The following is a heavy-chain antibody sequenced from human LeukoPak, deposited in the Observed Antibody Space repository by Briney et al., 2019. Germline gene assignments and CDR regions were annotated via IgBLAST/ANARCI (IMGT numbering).Heavy chain of an antibody. J-gene: IGHJ2*01. CDR2: ISAYNGNT. D-gene: IGHD2-2*01. CDR3: ARGYCSSNSCPDFDL. V-gene: IGHV1-18*01. Sequence: GASVKVSCKASGYTFTSYGISWVRQAPGQGLEWMGWISAYNGNTNYAQKLQGRVTMTTDTSTSTAYMELRSLRSDDTAVYYCARGYCSSNSCPDFDLWGRGTLVTVSS. CDR1: GYTFTSYG.